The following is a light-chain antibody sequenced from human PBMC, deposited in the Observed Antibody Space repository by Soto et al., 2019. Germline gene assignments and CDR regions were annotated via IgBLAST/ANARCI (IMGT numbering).Light chain of an antibody. Sequence: QSVLTQPPSVSGAPRQRVTISCSGGSSNIANNAISWYQQLPGKAPRIIIYNDDELPSGVSDRFSGSKPGTSASLGISGLQSEDEADYYCEAWDDSLNGVVFGGGTKLTVL. CDR3: EAWDDSLNGVV. CDR1: SSNIANNA. V-gene: IGLV1-36*01. CDR2: NDD. J-gene: IGLJ2*01.